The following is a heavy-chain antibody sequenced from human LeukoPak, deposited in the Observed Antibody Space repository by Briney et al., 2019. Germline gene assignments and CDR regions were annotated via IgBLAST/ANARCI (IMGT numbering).Heavy chain of an antibody. V-gene: IGHV1-46*01. CDR1: GYTFTNHY. CDR2: IYPRDGST. CDR3: ARDQEGFDY. J-gene: IGHJ4*02. Sequence: GASVKVSCKASGYTFTNHYLHWVRQAPGQGLEWMGMIYPRDGSTSCAQNFQGRVTVTRDTSTTTVHMELRGLRSEDTAVYYCARDQEGFDYWGQGTVVTVSS.